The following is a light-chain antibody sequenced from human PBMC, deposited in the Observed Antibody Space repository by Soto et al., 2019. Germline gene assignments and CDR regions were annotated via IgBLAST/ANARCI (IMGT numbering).Light chain of an antibody. J-gene: IGKJ1*01. Sequence: DIQMTQSPSTLSASVGDRVTITCRASQSISSWLAWYQQKPGKAPKLLIYDASNLESGATSRFSGSGSGTAFTLTISSLQPDDFATYYCQQYDSYSWTCGQGTKVEI. CDR3: QQYDSYSWT. V-gene: IGKV1-5*01. CDR1: QSISSW. CDR2: DAS.